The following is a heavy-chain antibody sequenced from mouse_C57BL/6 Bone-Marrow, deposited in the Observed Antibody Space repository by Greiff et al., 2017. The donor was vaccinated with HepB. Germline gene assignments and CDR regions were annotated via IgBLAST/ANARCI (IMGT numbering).Heavy chain of an antibody. Sequence: EVQRVESGGGLVKPGGSLKLSCAASRFTFSDYGMHWVRQAPEKGLEWVAYISSGSSTIYYADTVKGRFTISRDNAKNTLFLQMTSLRSEDTAMYYCARRAYWGQGTLVTVSA. J-gene: IGHJ3*01. CDR1: RFTFSDYG. V-gene: IGHV5-17*01. CDR2: ISSGSSTI. CDR3: ARRAY.